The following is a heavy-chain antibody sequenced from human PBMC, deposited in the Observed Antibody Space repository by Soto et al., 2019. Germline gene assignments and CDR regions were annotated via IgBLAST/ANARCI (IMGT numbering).Heavy chain of an antibody. Sequence: QLQLQESGPGLVKPSETLSLTCTVSGGSLSSSSYYWGWIRQPPGKGLEWIGSIYYSGSTYYNPSLKSRVTISVDPYKTHFRPQLSSVTAAGTAVYYWASQNDSSGYYTYPGCDYWCQGTLVTVSS. CDR3: ASQNDSSGYYTYPGCDY. J-gene: IGHJ4*02. CDR1: GGSLSSSSYY. V-gene: IGHV4-39*02. CDR2: IYYSGST. D-gene: IGHD3-22*01.